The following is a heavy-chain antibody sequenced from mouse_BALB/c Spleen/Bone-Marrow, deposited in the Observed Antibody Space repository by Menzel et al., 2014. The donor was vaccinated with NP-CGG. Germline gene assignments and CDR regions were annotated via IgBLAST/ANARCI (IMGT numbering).Heavy chain of an antibody. CDR1: GYTFTSYW. V-gene: IGHV1S127*01. CDR2: IDPSDSYT. J-gene: IGHJ4*01. D-gene: IGHD6-2*01. Sequence: QVQLQQSGAELVKPGASVKMSCKASGYTFTSYWMHWVKQRPGQGLEWIGTIDPSDSYTIYSQKFKGKATLTVDTSSGTAYMQLSSLTSEDSAVYYCTRRKSPYAMDYWGQGTSVTVSS. CDR3: TRRKSPYAMDY.